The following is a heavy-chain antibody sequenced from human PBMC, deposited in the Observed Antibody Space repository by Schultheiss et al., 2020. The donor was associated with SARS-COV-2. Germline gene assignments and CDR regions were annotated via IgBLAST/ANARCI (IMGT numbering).Heavy chain of an antibody. CDR3: SRVSPMAVADLYYYGMDV. CDR2: VRLSGST. V-gene: IGHV4-59*01. D-gene: IGHD6-19*01. J-gene: IGHJ6*02. Sequence: SETLSLTCAVSGDFFSTYYWSWVRQPPGKGLEWIGYVRLSGSTDYNPSLRSRVTISVDTSKNQFSLRLTSVTAADTAVYFCSRVSPMAVADLYYYGMDVWGQGASVTVSS. CDR1: GDFFSTYY.